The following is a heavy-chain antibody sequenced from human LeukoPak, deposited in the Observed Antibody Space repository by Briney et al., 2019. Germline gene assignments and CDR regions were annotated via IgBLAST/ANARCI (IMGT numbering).Heavy chain of an antibody. V-gene: IGHV1-2*04. CDR1: GYTFNDYY. CDR2: VNPNSGAT. Sequence: ASVKVSRKASGYTFNDYYMHWVRQAPGHRLEWMGWVNPNSGATNYAQKFQDWVTISWDTSISTAYMELTRLKSDDTAVYYCARGGFSKVTSLRNGFNLWGQGTPVTVSS. D-gene: IGHD4-17*01. J-gene: IGHJ3*01. CDR3: ARGGFSKVTSLRNGFNL.